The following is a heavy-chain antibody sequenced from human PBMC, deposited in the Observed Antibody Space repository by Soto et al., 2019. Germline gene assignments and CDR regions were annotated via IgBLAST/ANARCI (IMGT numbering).Heavy chain of an antibody. Sequence: QVQLVESGGGVVQPGRSLRLSCAASGFTFSSYGMHWVRQAPGKGLEWVAVISYDGSNKYYADSVKGRFTISRDNSKNTLYLEMTSLRAEGTAVYYCAKDPRTYCRGGSCYPRYYGMDVWGQGTTVTVSS. J-gene: IGHJ6*02. CDR3: AKDPRTYCRGGSCYPRYYGMDV. V-gene: IGHV3-30*18. CDR2: ISYDGSNK. CDR1: GFTFSSYG. D-gene: IGHD2-15*01.